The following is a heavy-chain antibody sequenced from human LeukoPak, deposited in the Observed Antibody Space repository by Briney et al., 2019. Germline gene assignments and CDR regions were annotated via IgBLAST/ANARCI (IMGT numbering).Heavy chain of an antibody. V-gene: IGHV3-23*01. D-gene: IGHD5-18*01. J-gene: IGHJ4*02. CDR3: AKDPSGYSYGFHGNDY. Sequence: PSETLSLTCTVSGGSISSTSYYWGWIRQPPGKGLEWVSAISGSGGSTYYADSAKGRFTISRDNSKNTLYLQMNSLRAEDTAVYYCAKDPSGYSYGFHGNDYWGQGTLVTVSS. CDR1: GGSISSTSYY. CDR2: ISGSGGST.